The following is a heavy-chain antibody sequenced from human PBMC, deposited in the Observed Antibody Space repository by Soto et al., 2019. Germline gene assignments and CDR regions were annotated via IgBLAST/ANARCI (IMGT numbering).Heavy chain of an antibody. D-gene: IGHD1-26*01. CDR3: ASQSGSYDY. CDR2: IHYTGRS. CDR1: SGSISNNY. V-gene: IGHV4-59*01. J-gene: IGHJ4*02. Sequence: QVQLQESGPGLVKPSETLSLTCTVSSGSISNNYWSWIRQPPGKGLEWVGYIHYTGRSDYNPSLKSRVTMSVDTSKNQFSLKLNSVPAADTAVYYCASQSGSYDYWGQGILVTVSS.